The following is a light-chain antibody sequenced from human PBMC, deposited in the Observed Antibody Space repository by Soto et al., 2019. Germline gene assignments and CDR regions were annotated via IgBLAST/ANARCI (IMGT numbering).Light chain of an antibody. J-gene: IGKJ1*01. Sequence: VQMTQSPSSLSASVGDRVTITCRASQIVSTYLDWYQQRAGLAPRLLIYDASSLASGVPPRFSGSGSGTDFTLTISSLEPEDFATYFCQQSYSAPPTFGQGTKVDIK. CDR2: DAS. CDR1: QIVSTY. V-gene: IGKV1-39*01. CDR3: QQSYSAPPT.